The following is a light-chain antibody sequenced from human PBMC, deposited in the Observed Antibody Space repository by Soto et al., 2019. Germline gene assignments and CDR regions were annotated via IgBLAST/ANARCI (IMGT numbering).Light chain of an antibody. CDR3: QQYNNWPVT. CDR2: EAS. CDR1: QSINNY. V-gene: IGKV3-11*01. J-gene: IGKJ4*01. Sequence: EIVLTQSPATLSLSPGERATLSCRANQSINNYLAWFQQKPGQAPRLLIYEASTRAAGIPARFSGSGSGTEFTLTISGLQSEDFATYYCQQYNNWPVTFGGGTKVEIK.